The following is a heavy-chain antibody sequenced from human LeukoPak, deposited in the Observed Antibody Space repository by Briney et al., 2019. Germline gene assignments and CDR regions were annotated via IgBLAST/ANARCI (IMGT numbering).Heavy chain of an antibody. CDR3: VKDDGWVQYAN. Sequence: GGSLRLSCTGSGFTFSNYWMSWVRQAPGKGLEWVANIKHDGSEKYYVDSVKGRFTISRDNAKNSLYLQMNSLSAEDAAVYYCVKDDGWVQYANWGQGTLVTVSS. D-gene: IGHD5-24*01. J-gene: IGHJ4*02. V-gene: IGHV3-7*03. CDR1: GFTFSNYW. CDR2: IKHDGSEK.